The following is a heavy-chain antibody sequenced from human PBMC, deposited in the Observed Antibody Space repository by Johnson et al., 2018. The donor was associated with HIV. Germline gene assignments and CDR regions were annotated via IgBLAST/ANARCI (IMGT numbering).Heavy chain of an antibody. CDR2: IGTAGDT. J-gene: IGHJ3*02. D-gene: IGHD1-1*01. V-gene: IGHV3-13*01. CDR1: GFTFRSYD. Sequence: VQLVESGGGLVQPGGSLRLSCAASGFTFRSYDMHWVRQGTGKGLEWVSAIGTAGDTYYPGSVKGRFTISRENAKNSLYLQMNSLRAGDTAVYYCARESPGYAFDIWGQGTMVTVSS. CDR3: ARESPGYAFDI.